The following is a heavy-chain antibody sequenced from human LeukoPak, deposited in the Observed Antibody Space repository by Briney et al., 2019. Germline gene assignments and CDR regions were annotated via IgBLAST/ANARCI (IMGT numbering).Heavy chain of an antibody. J-gene: IGHJ4*02. Sequence: SETLSLTCTVSGGSISSSSYYWGWIRQPPGKGLEWIGSIYYSGSTYYNPSLKSRVTISVDTSKNQFSLKLSSVTAADTAVYYCARGGSSDSSGLDYWGQGTLVTVSS. CDR2: IYYSGST. D-gene: IGHD3-22*01. CDR1: GGSISSSSYY. CDR3: ARGGSSDSSGLDY. V-gene: IGHV4-39*07.